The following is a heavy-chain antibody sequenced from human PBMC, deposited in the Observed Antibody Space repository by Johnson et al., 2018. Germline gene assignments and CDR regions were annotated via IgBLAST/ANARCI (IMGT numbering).Heavy chain of an antibody. CDR2: ISNSGGNT. CDR1: GFTFSSYA. CDR3: ANDRHSSGWLAEYFQH. J-gene: IGHJ1*01. D-gene: IGHD6-19*01. V-gene: IGHV3-23*04. Sequence: VQLVESGGGVVQPGRSLRLSCAASGFTFSSYAMSWFRQAPGKGLEWVSAISNSGGNTFYADSVKGRFTISRDNSKNTLYLQMNTLGAEDTAVYYCANDRHSSGWLAEYFQHWGQGTLVTVSS.